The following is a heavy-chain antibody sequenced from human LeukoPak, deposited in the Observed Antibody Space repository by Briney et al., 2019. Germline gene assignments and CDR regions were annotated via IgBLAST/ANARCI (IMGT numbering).Heavy chain of an antibody. V-gene: IGHV1-2*02. J-gene: IGHJ3*02. CDR3: ARNVDIVATTYDAFDI. Sequence: ASVKVSCKASGYTLTGYYMHWVRQAPGQGLEWMGWINPNSGGTNYAQKFQGRVTMTRDTSISTAYMELSRLRSDDTAVYYCARNVDIVATTYDAFDIWGQGTMVTVSS. CDR1: GYTLTGYY. CDR2: INPNSGGT. D-gene: IGHD5-12*01.